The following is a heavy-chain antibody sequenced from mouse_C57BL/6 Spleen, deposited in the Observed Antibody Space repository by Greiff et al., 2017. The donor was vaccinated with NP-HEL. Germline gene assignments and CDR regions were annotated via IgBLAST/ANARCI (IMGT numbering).Heavy chain of an antibody. D-gene: IGHD1-1*01. J-gene: IGHJ4*01. CDR2: IDPETGGT. CDR1: GYTFTDYE. CDR3: TRSSHYYGSSLYYYAMDY. V-gene: IGHV1-15*01. Sequence: QVQLKESGAELVRPGASVTLSCKASGYTFTDYEMHWVKQTPVHGLEWIGAIDPETGGTAYNQKFKGKAILTADKSSSTAYMELRSLTSEDSAVYYCTRSSHYYGSSLYYYAMDYWGQGTSVTVSS.